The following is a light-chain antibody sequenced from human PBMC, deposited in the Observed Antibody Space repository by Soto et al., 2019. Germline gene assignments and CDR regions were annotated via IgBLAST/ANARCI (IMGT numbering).Light chain of an antibody. CDR1: QSISAG. Sequence: DIQMTQSPSTLSASVGDRVTITCRASQSISAGLAWYQQKPGKAPKLLIYKASSLESGVPSRFSGSGSGTEFPLTISSLQPDDFATYYCQQYKNYGAWTFCQGTKVDIK. J-gene: IGKJ1*01. CDR2: KAS. CDR3: QQYKNYGAWT. V-gene: IGKV1-5*03.